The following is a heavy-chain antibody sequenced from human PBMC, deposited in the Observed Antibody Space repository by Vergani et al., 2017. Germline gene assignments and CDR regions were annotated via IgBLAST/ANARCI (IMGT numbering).Heavy chain of an antibody. CDR3: ARDRYYLGSGSYPYFYYYGLDV. Sequence: VQLVESGGGLVKRGGSLRLSCAASGFTFSSYWMHWVRQAPGKGLVWVSRINSDGSSTSYADSVKGRFTISRDNAKSSLYLQMNSLRAEDTGVYYCARDRYYLGSGSYPYFYYYGLDVWGQGTAVTVSS. CDR2: INSDGSST. D-gene: IGHD3-10*01. CDR1: GFTFSSYW. V-gene: IGHV3-74*01. J-gene: IGHJ6*02.